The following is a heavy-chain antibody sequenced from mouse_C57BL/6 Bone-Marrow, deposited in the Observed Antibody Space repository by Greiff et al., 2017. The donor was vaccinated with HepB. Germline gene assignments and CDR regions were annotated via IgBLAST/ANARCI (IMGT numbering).Heavy chain of an antibody. CDR1: GFNIKDDY. Sequence: VQLQQSGAELVRPGASVKLSCTASGFNIKDDYMHWVKQRPEQGLEWIGWIGPENGDTEYASKFQGKATITADTSSNTAYLQLSSLTSEDTAVYYCTALYNCSNFWYCDVWGTGTTVTVSS. CDR2: IGPENGDT. D-gene: IGHD2-5*01. CDR3: TALYNCSNFWYCDV. V-gene: IGHV14-4*01. J-gene: IGHJ1*03.